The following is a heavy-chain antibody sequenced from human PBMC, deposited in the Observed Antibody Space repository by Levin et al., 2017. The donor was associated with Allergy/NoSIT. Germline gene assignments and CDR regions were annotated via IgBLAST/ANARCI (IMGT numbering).Heavy chain of an antibody. CDR1: GSIFRSYG. D-gene: IGHD5-18*01. V-gene: IGHV3-30*18. CDR3: AKENSYDTIRDAFDI. Sequence: GGSLRLSCAASGSIFRSYGMHWVRQAPGKGLEWVAVISNVGSNEYYADSVKGRFTISRDNSKNTLCLQMNSLRAEDTAVYYCAKENSYDTIRDAFDIWGQGTMVTVSS. J-gene: IGHJ3*02. CDR2: ISNVGSNE.